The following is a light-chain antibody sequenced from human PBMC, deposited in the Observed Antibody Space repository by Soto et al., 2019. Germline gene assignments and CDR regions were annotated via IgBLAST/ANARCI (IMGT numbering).Light chain of an antibody. J-gene: IGKJ4*01. V-gene: IGKV1-9*01. Sequence: DIQLTQSPSFLSASVGDRVTITCRASQGISTVLAWYQQKPGKAPKLLIYAASILQSGVPSRFRGSGSGTDFTLTISRLQPEDFATYFCQQLNSYPLTFGGGTKVDIK. CDR1: QGISTV. CDR2: AAS. CDR3: QQLNSYPLT.